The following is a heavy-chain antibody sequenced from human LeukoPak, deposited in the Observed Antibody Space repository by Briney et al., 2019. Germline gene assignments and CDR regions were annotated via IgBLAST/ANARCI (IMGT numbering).Heavy chain of an antibody. CDR1: GYTFTGYY. J-gene: IGHJ5*02. CDR3: ARAPLGYNLFDP. D-gene: IGHD3-10*01. CDR2: INPNSGGT. V-gene: IGHV1-2*06. Sequence: GASLKVSCKASGYTFTGYYMPWVRQAPGQGLEWMGRINPNSGGTNYAQKFQGRVTMTKDTSISTGYMELSRLRSDDTAVYYCARAPLGYNLFDPWGQGTLVTVS.